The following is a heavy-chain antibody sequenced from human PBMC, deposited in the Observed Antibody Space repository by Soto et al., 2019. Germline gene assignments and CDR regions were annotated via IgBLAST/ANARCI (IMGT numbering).Heavy chain of an antibody. CDR3: ARDLGRPVGALKNDAFNI. CDR1: GFTFRSCG. D-gene: IGHD1-26*01. V-gene: IGHV3-33*01. Sequence: QVQLVESGGGVVQPGRSLRLSCAASGFTFRSCGMHWVRQAPGKGLEWVAVIWYDGTSKYYADSVKGRFTISRDYSKNTLYRQMNSLRAEDTAVYYCARDLGRPVGALKNDAFNIWGQGTMVAVSS. CDR2: IWYDGTSK. J-gene: IGHJ3*02.